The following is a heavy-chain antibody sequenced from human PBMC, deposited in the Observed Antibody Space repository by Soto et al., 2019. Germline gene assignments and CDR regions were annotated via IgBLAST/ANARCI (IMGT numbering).Heavy chain of an antibody. J-gene: IGHJ2*01. CDR2: INAGNGNT. D-gene: IGHD1-26*01. Sequence: QVQLVQSGAEVKKPGASVKVSCKASGYTFTNYAMHWVRQAPGQRLEWMGWINAGNGNTKYSQKFQGRVTITRDTSTSTAYMELGSLRSEDTAVYYCASAGSLYWYFDLWGRGTLVTVSS. V-gene: IGHV1-3*01. CDR1: GYTFTNYA. CDR3: ASAGSLYWYFDL.